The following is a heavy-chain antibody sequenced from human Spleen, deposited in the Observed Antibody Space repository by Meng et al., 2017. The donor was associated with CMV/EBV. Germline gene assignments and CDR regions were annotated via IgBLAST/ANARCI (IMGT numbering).Heavy chain of an antibody. Sequence: GESLKISCAASGFSFSTYTMHWVRQAPGKGLEWVSFISVDGSHTFYADSVKGRFTISRDNSKNTLYLQMNSLRAEDTAVYYCARDNVDTAMVRLTYYYYYNGMDVWGQGTTVTVSS. CDR3: ARDNVDTAMVRLTYYYYYNGMDV. CDR2: ISVDGSHT. V-gene: IGHV3-30*14. J-gene: IGHJ6*02. CDR1: GFSFSTYT. D-gene: IGHD5-18*01.